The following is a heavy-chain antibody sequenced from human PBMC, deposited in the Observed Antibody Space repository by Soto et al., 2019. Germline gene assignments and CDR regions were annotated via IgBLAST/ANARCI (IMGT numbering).Heavy chain of an antibody. D-gene: IGHD2-15*01. CDR2: ISGSGGST. CDR1: GFTFSSYA. Sequence: EVQLLESGGGLVQPGGSLRLSCAASGFTFSSYAMSWVRQAPGKGLEWVSAISGSGGSTYYADSVKGRFTISRDNSKNTLYLQMNSLRAEDTAVYYGAKVRYCSGGSCLTDAFDIWGQGTMVTVSS. V-gene: IGHV3-23*01. J-gene: IGHJ3*02. CDR3: AKVRYCSGGSCLTDAFDI.